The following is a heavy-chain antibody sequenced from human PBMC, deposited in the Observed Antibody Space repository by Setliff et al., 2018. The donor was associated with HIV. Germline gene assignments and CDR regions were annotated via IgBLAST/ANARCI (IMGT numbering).Heavy chain of an antibody. V-gene: IGHV4-38-2*01. D-gene: IGHD5-18*01. CDR1: GYSISSGFY. CDR2: IYHSGST. Sequence: SETLSLTCAVSGYSISSGFYWGWIRQPPGKGLEWIGTIYHSGSTYYNPSLKSRVTISVDTSKNQFSLKLSSVTAADTAVYYCARTEDYSYGDAPFDYWGHGTLVTV. CDR3: ARTEDYSYGDAPFDY. J-gene: IGHJ4*01.